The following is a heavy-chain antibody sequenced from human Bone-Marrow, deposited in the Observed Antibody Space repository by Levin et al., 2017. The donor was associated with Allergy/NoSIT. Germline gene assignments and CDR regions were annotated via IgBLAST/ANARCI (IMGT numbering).Heavy chain of an antibody. CDR2: IYPGDSDT. D-gene: IGHD1-1*01. CDR3: ATQQVYGSNYNWFF. V-gene: IGHV5-51*04. CDR1: GYSFSHSW. J-gene: IGHJ4*02. Sequence: KVSCKASGYSFSHSWIAWVRQMPGKGLEWMGMIYPGDSDTKYSPSFQGQVTMSAHQPSYTAYLQLNSLKASDTATYYCATQQVYGSNYNWFFWGQGTRVTVSS.